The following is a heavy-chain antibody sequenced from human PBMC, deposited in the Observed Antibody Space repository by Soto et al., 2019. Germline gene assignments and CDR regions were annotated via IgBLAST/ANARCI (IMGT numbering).Heavy chain of an antibody. CDR2: ISPLFGTP. CDR1: GGTFRNYA. CDR3: AGLWFGELSDYYYYGMDV. J-gene: IGHJ6*02. Sequence: ASVKVSCKASGGTFRNYAISWVRQAPGQGLEWMGGISPLFGTPNYSQNFQGRVTITADESTSTAYMELNSPRSEDTAVYYCAGLWFGELSDYYYYGMDVWGQGTTVTVSS. V-gene: IGHV1-69*13. D-gene: IGHD3-10*01.